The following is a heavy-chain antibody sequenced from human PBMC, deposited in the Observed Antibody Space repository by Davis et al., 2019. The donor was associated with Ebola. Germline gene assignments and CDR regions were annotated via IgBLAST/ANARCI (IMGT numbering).Heavy chain of an antibody. CDR1: GFTFSSYA. CDR2: ISGSGGST. D-gene: IGHD3-22*01. CDR3: ARGDYYDSSFADAFDI. V-gene: IGHV3-23*01. Sequence: GGSLRLSCAASGFTFSSYAMSWVRQAPGKGLEWVSAISGSGGSTYYADSVKGRFTISRDNSKNTVYLQMNSLRAEDTAVYYCARGDYYDSSFADAFDIWGQGTMVTVSS. J-gene: IGHJ3*02.